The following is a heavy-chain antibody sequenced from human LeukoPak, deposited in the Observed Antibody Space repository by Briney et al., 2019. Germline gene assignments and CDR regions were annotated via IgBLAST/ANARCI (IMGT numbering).Heavy chain of an antibody. V-gene: IGHV4-4*09. D-gene: IGHD3-22*01. J-gene: IGHJ4*02. CDR1: GGSISSYY. CDR2: IYTSGST. CDR3: ARGPITMIDY. Sequence: SETLSLTCTVSGGSISSYYWSWIRQPPGKGLEWIGYIYTSGSTNYNPSLKSRVTISVDTSKNQFSLKLSSVTAADTAVYYCARGPITMIDYWGQGTLVTVSS.